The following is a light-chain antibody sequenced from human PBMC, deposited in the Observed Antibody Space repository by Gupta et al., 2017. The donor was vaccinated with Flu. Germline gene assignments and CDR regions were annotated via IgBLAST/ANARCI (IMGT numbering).Light chain of an antibody. Sequence: SPATLSVSTGERATRSCRASQSVSSNLAWYQQRPGQAPRLLIHDASTRATDIPARFSGSGSGTEFTLTISSLQSEDFALYFWQQYDDWPSFGGGTTVAIK. CDR3: QQYDDWPS. V-gene: IGKV3-15*01. J-gene: IGKJ4*01. CDR2: DAS. CDR1: QSVSSN.